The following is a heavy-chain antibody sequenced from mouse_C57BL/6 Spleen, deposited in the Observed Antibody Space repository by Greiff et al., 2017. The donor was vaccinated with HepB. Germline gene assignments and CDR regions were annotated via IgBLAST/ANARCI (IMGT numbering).Heavy chain of an antibody. Sequence: DVQLQESGAELVRPGASVKLSCTASGFNIKDDYMHWVKQRPEQGLEWIGWIDPENGDTEYASKFQGKATITADTSSNTAYLQLSSLTSEDTAVYYCTQAVITTVVAYWGQVTLVTVSA. CDR1: GFNIKDDY. CDR3: TQAVITTVVAY. D-gene: IGHD1-1*01. CDR2: IDPENGDT. V-gene: IGHV14-4*01. J-gene: IGHJ3*01.